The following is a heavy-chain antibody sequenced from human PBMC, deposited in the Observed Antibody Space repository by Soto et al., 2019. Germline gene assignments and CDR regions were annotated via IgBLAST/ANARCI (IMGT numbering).Heavy chain of an antibody. Sequence: ASVKVSCKASGYTFTSYYMHWVRQAPGQGLEWMGIINPSGGSTSYAQKFQGRVTMTRDTSTSTVYMELSSLRSEDTAVYYCASQVIDYVWGSYRYNRLYYYYGMDVWGQGTTVTVSS. D-gene: IGHD3-16*02. J-gene: IGHJ6*02. V-gene: IGHV1-46*01. CDR2: INPSGGST. CDR1: GYTFTSYY. CDR3: ASQVIDYVWGSYRYNRLYYYYGMDV.